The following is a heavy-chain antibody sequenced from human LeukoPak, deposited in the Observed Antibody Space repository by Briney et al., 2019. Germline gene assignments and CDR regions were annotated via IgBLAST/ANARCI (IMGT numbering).Heavy chain of an antibody. Sequence: SETLSLTCTVSSVSFRTYYWSWIRQPPGKGLEWIGYIFYNEGTSYNPSLKSRVTISVDTSNNQLSLKVNSVTAADTAMYYCVKSNSRYQPWTLDIWGRGTMVTVSS. CDR1: SVSFRTYY. CDR2: IFYNEGT. CDR3: VKSNSRYQPWTLDI. J-gene: IGHJ3*02. D-gene: IGHD2-2*01. V-gene: IGHV4-59*01.